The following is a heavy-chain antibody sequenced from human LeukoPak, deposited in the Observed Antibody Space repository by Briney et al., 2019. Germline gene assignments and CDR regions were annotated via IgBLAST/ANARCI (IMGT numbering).Heavy chain of an antibody. CDR1: GGSIGSGTYY. Sequence: PSETLSLTCTVSGGSIGSGTYYWSWIRQPAGKGLEWIGRIYTSGSTNYNPSLKSRVTISLDTSKNQFSLKLSSVTAADTAVYYCARGLSGNYYWYFDLWGRGTLVTVSS. CDR3: ARGLSGNYYWYFDL. V-gene: IGHV4-61*02. J-gene: IGHJ2*01. D-gene: IGHD1-26*01. CDR2: IYTSGST.